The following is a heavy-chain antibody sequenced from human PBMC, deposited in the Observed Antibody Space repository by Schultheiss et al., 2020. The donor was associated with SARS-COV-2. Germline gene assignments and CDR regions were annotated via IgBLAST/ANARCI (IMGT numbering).Heavy chain of an antibody. V-gene: IGHV3-33*01. CDR2: IWYDGSNK. CDR1: GFTFSSYG. CDR3: ATVVVGYALSGDDDFDY. J-gene: IGHJ4*02. Sequence: GGSLRLSCAVSGFTFSSYGMHWVRQAPGKGLEWVAVIWYDGSNKYYADSVTCRFTISRDNSKNTLYLQMNSLRAEDTAVYYCATVVVGYALSGDDDFDYWGQGTLITVAS. D-gene: IGHD2-15*01.